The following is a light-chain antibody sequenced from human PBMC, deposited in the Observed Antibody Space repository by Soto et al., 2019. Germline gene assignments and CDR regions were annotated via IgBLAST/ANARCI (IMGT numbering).Light chain of an antibody. CDR2: GNS. J-gene: IGLJ1*01. CDR1: SSSIGAGYD. Sequence: QSVLTHPPSVSGAPGQRVTISCTGSSSSIGAGYDVHWYQQLPGTAPNLLIYGNSNRPSGVPDRFSGSKSGTSASLAITGLQAEDEADYYCQSYDSSLSGYVFGTGTKVTVL. CDR3: QSYDSSLSGYV. V-gene: IGLV1-40*01.